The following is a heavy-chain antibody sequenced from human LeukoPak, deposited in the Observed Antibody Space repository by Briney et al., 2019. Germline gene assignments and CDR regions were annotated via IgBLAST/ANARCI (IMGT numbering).Heavy chain of an antibody. Sequence: GGSLRLSCAASGFTFSTYAMHWVRQAPGKGLEWVTIISFDGNNSIYADSVKGRFTIFRDNSKNTLFLQMNSLRAEDTAVYYCARDPAGDILTGYYKSPLFDYWGQGTLVTVSS. CDR2: ISFDGNNS. CDR3: ARDPAGDILTGYYKSPLFDY. V-gene: IGHV3-30-3*01. CDR1: GFTFSTYA. D-gene: IGHD3-9*01. J-gene: IGHJ4*02.